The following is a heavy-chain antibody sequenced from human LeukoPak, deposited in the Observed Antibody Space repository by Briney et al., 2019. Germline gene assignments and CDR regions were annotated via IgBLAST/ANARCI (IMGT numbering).Heavy chain of an antibody. J-gene: IGHJ5*02. Sequence: GASVKVSCKASGYTFTGYYMHWVRQAPGQGLEWMGWINPNSGGTNYAQKFQGRATMTRDTSISTAYMELSRLRSDDTAVYYCARSLPTGGNWFDPWGQGTLVTVSS. D-gene: IGHD3-16*01. CDR2: INPNSGGT. CDR1: GYTFTGYY. CDR3: ARSLPTGGNWFDP. V-gene: IGHV1-2*02.